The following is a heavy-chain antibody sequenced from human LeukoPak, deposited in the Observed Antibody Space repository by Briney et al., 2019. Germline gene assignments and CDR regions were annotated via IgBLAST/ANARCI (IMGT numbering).Heavy chain of an antibody. V-gene: IGHV3-30*02. CDR3: AKGGIAAAGTWGYYYYMDV. J-gene: IGHJ6*03. D-gene: IGHD6-13*01. CDR1: GFTFSSYG. Sequence: GGSLRLSCAASGFTFSSYGMHWVRQAPGKGLEWVAFIQYDGSNKYYADSVKGRFTISRDNSKNTLYLQMNSLRAEDTAVYYCAKGGIAAAGTWGYYYYMDVWGKGTTVTVSS. CDR2: IQYDGSNK.